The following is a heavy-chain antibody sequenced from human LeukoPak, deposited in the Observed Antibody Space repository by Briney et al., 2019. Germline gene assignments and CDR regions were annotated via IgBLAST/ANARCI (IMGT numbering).Heavy chain of an antibody. CDR3: KKDWCNYFFDS. J-gene: IGHJ4*02. CDR2: ISNTADAT. V-gene: IGHV3-23*01. CDR1: GFALRDYG. Sequence: GGSLRLSCVVSGFALRDYGMAWVRQTPERGLEWVSTISNTADATHYAEYVKDRFLISRDNSKDTLYLLMYSLRVEDTGVYYCKKDWCNYFFDSWGQGTRVIVSP. D-gene: IGHD1-1*01.